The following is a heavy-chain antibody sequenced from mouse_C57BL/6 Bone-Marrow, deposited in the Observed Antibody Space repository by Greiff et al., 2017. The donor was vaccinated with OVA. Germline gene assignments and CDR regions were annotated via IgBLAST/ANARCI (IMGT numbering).Heavy chain of an antibody. CDR1: GFNIKDDY. CDR3: ARDGYWYFDV. Sequence: VQLQESGAELVRPGASVKLSCTASGFNIKDDYMHWVKQRPEQGLEWIGEIDPSDSYTNYNQKFKGKSTLTVDKSSSTAYMQLSSLTSEDSAVYYCARDGYWYFDVWGTGTTVTVSS. J-gene: IGHJ1*03. V-gene: IGHV1-69*01. CDR2: IDPSDSYT.